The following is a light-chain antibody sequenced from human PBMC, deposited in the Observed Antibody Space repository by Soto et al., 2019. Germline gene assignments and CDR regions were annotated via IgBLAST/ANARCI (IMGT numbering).Light chain of an antibody. CDR3: QQTYSVPPT. CDR1: QTISNY. V-gene: IGKV1-39*01. J-gene: IGKJ1*01. CDR2: AAS. Sequence: DIQMTQSPSSLSASVGDRVTITCRASQTISNYLNWYQQKPGKAPVLLIFAASSLQSGVPSRFSGSRSGRNFTLAISSLQPADSAIYYCQQTYSVPPTFGRGTKAEI.